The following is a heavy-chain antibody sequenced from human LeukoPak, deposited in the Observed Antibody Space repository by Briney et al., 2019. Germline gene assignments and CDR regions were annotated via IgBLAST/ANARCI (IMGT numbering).Heavy chain of an antibody. CDR1: GGTFSSYA. CDR2: IVPIFGTA. CDR3: ARSGYSGYDRRGAYYFDY. J-gene: IGHJ4*02. D-gene: IGHD5-12*01. V-gene: IGHV1-69*13. Sequence: GASVKVSCKASGGTFSSYAISWVRQAPGQGLEWMGGIVPIFGTANYAQKFQGRVTITADESTSTAYMELSSLRSEDTAVYYCARSGYSGYDRRGAYYFDYWGQGTLVTVSS.